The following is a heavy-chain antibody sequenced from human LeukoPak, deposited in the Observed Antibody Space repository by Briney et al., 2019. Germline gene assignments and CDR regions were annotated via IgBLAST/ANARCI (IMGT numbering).Heavy chain of an antibody. CDR1: GYTFTSYG. CDR2: FDPEDGET. V-gene: IGHV1-24*01. J-gene: IGHJ4*02. D-gene: IGHD6-25*01. Sequence: ASVKVSCKASGYTFTSYGISWVRQAPGKGLEWMGGFDPEDGETIYAQKFQGRVTMTEDTSTDTAYMELSSLRSEDTAVYYCATAALYYFDYWGQGTLVTVSS. CDR3: ATAALYYFDY.